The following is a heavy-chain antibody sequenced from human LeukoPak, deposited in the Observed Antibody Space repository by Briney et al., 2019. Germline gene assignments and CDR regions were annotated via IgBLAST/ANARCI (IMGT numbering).Heavy chain of an antibody. Sequence: GGSLRLSCAASGFTFSSYAMHWVRQAPGKGLEWVAVISYDGSNKYYADSMKGRFTISRDNSKNTLYLQVNSLRAEDTAVYYCAKNSGSYSYFDYWGQGTLVTVSS. CDR2: ISYDGSNK. CDR3: AKNSGSYSYFDY. V-gene: IGHV3-30*04. J-gene: IGHJ4*02. D-gene: IGHD1-26*01. CDR1: GFTFSSYA.